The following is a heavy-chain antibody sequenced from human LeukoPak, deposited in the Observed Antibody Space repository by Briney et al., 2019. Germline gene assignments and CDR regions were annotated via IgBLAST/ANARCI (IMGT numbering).Heavy chain of an antibody. D-gene: IGHD6-25*01. CDR2: IFYTGST. V-gene: IGHV4-34*12. CDR1: GGSFSGYY. Sequence: KSSETLSLTCAVYGGSFSGYYWSWIRQPPGKGLEWIGSIFYTGSTYFNPSLKSRATISGDTSTNQFSLKLSSVTAADTAVYYCARRLDAFDIWGQGTMVTVSS. CDR3: ARRLDAFDI. J-gene: IGHJ3*02.